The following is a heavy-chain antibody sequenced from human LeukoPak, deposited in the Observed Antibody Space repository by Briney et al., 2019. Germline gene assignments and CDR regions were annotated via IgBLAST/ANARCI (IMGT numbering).Heavy chain of an antibody. CDR3: ARAEGIYDSSSLDY. D-gene: IGHD3-22*01. CDR1: GGSISSYH. V-gene: IGHV4-59*12. CDR2: IYDSGST. J-gene: IGHJ4*02. Sequence: SETLSLTCTVSGGSISSYHWSWFRQAPGKGLEWIGYIYDSGSTNFNPSLKSRVTISVDTSKNQFSLKLSSVTAADTAVYYCARAEGIYDSSSLDYWGQGTLVTVSS.